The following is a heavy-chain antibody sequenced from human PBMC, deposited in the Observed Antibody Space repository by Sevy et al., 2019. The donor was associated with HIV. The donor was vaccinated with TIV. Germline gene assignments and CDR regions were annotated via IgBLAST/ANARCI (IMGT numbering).Heavy chain of an antibody. J-gene: IGHJ3*02. V-gene: IGHV3-23*01. CDR2: ISGSGGST. D-gene: IGHD4-17*01. Sequence: GGSLRLSCAVSGFTFSTYAMSWVRQAPGKVLEWVSAISGSGGSTYYADSVKGRFTISRDNSRNTLYLQMISLRAEDTAVYYCAKDRAYGDYDAFDIWGQGTMVTVSS. CDR1: GFTFSTYA. CDR3: AKDRAYGDYDAFDI.